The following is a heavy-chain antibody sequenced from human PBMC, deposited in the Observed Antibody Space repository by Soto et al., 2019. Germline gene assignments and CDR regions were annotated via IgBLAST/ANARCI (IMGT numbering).Heavy chain of an antibody. D-gene: IGHD1-1*01. J-gene: IGHJ6*03. CDR1: GFTVSSNY. Sequence: PGGSLRLSCAAYGFTVSSNYMSWVRQAPGKGLEWVSIIYTGGSTYYADSVKGRFTISRDTSKNTLYIQMNSLRAEDTAVYYCARESNYYNFYYMDVWGKGTTVTVSS. V-gene: IGHV3-66*01. CDR3: ARESNYYNFYYMDV. CDR2: IYTGGST.